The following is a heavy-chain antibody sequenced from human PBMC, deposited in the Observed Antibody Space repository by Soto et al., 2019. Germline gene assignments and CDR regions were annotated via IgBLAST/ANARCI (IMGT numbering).Heavy chain of an antibody. V-gene: IGHV1-2*04. CDR1: GYTFTGYY. Sequence: GASVKVSCKASGYTFTGYYMHWVRQAPGQGLEWMGWINPNSGGTNYAQKFQGWVTMTRDTSISTAYMELSRLRSDDTAVYYCARGRSRYGSGRASPPDDVFDIWGQGTMVTVSS. CDR2: INPNSGGT. CDR3: ARGRSRYGSGRASPPDDVFDI. J-gene: IGHJ3*02. D-gene: IGHD3-10*01.